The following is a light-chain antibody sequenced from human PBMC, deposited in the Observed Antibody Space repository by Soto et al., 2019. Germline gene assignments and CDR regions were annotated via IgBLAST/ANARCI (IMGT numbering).Light chain of an antibody. Sequence: DIQMTQSPSTLSASVGDRVTITCRASQNINKWLAWYQQKPGKAPKLLNYEASTLEGGVPSRFSGSGSGTEFTLPISSLQPDYFATYWCQQYKSYSTFGQGTNMDIK. CDR3: QQYKSYST. J-gene: IGKJ1*01. CDR1: QNINKW. V-gene: IGKV1-5*03. CDR2: EAS.